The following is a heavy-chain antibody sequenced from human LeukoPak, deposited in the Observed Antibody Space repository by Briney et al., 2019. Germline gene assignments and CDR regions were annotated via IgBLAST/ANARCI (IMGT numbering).Heavy chain of an antibody. J-gene: IGHJ4*02. D-gene: IGHD6-19*01. Sequence: PSQTLTLTCTVSGGSISSGGYYWSWIRQHPGKGLEWIGYIYYSGSTCYNPSLKSRVTISVDTSKNQFSLKLSSVTAADTAVYYCARAVSVAGLIDYWGQGTLVTVSS. CDR1: GGSISSGGYY. V-gene: IGHV4-31*03. CDR2: IYYSGST. CDR3: ARAVSVAGLIDY.